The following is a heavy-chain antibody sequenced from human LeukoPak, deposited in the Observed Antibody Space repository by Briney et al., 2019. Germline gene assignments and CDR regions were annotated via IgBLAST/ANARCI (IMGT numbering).Heavy chain of an antibody. Sequence: PSETPSLTCTVSGGSISSYYWSWIRQPPGKGLEWIGYIYTSGSTNYNPSLKSRVTISVDTSKNQFSLKLSSVTAADTAVYYCAGTYYDFWSGYYPFDYWGQGTLVTVSS. CDR3: AGTYYDFWSGYYPFDY. CDR2: IYTSGST. V-gene: IGHV4-4*09. D-gene: IGHD3-3*01. J-gene: IGHJ4*02. CDR1: GGSISSYY.